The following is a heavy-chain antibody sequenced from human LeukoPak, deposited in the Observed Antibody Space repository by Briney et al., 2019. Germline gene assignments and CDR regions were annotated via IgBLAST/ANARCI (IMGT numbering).Heavy chain of an antibody. CDR3: AKSGYGAPGGY. CDR2: ISNSGDNT. D-gene: IGHD4-17*01. Sequence: GGSLRLSCVASGFTFSSYVMSWVRQAPGKGLQWVSGISNSGDNTFYADSVKGRFTISRDNSKNTLYLQMNSLRSEDTAVYYCAKSGYGAPGGYWGQGTLVTVSS. J-gene: IGHJ4*02. CDR1: GFTFSSYV. V-gene: IGHV3-23*01.